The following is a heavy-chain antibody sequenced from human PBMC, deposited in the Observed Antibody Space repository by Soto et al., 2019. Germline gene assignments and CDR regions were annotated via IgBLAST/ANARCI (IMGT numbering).Heavy chain of an antibody. CDR2: IYYSGST. J-gene: IGHJ6*02. Sequence: PSETLSLTCTVSGGSISSYYWSWIRQPPGKGLEWFGYIYYSGSTNYNPSLRSRVTISVDTSKNQFSLKLSSVTAADTAVYYCARDPGYSSGYTLPYYYYGMDVWGQGTTVTVSS. V-gene: IGHV4-59*01. D-gene: IGHD3-22*01. CDR3: ARDPGYSSGYTLPYYYYGMDV. CDR1: GGSISSYY.